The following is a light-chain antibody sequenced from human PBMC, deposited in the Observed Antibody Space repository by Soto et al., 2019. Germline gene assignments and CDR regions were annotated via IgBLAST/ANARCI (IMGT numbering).Light chain of an antibody. J-gene: IGKJ1*01. Sequence: DIQMTQSPSTLSASVGDRVTITCRASQNINTWLAWYQQKPGKAPNFLIYGASSLQSGVPSRFSGSGSGTEFPLSINSLQPDDFATYYFQQDTVYRTFDQGTKVEIK. CDR1: QNINTW. V-gene: IGKV1-5*01. CDR3: QQDTVYRT. CDR2: GAS.